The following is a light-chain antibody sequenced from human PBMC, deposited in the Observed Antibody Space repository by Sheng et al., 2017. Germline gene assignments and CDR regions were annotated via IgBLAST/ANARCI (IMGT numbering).Light chain of an antibody. V-gene: IGKV3-20*01. CDR1: QSITSN. CDR3: QRYGSSPGT. Sequence: EILMTQSPATLSVSPGERATLSCRANQSITSNLAWYQQKPGQAPSLLIYGASIRATGIPDRFSGSGSGTDFTLSISRLEPEDFAVYYCQRYGSSPGTFGQGTKVEIK. J-gene: IGKJ1*01. CDR2: GAS.